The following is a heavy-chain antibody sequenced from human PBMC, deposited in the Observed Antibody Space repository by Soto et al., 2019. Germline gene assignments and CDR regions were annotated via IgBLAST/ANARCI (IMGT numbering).Heavy chain of an antibody. CDR3: ARIRGSQLLACFDH. V-gene: IGHV4-31*03. CDR2: IYHSGTT. D-gene: IGHD2-2*01. J-gene: IGHJ5*02. Sequence: QVQLQESGPGLVKPSQTLSLTCTVSGGSISSGGYYWSWIRQHPGKGLEWIGYIYHSGTTYYNPSLKGRFTIAVDTSKNPFSLKLTSVAATDKAVYYCARIRGSQLLACFDHWGQGNLVNGSS. CDR1: GGSISSGGYY.